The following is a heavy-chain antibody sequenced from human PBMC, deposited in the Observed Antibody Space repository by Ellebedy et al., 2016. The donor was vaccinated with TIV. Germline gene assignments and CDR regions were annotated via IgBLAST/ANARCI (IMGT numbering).Heavy chain of an antibody. Sequence: PGGSLRLSCAASGFTFSSFYMTWVRQAPGKGLEWVANIKQDGSEKYYVDSVKGRFTISKDNAKNSLYLQMNSLRDEDTAVYYCARLILDTAMVTAYYYGMDVWGQGTTVTVSS. CDR2: IKQDGSEK. J-gene: IGHJ6*02. CDR1: GFTFSSFY. D-gene: IGHD5-18*01. V-gene: IGHV3-7*02. CDR3: ARLILDTAMVTAYYYGMDV.